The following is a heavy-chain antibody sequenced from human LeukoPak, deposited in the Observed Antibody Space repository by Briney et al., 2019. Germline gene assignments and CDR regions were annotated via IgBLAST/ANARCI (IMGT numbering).Heavy chain of an antibody. Sequence: GGSLRLSCTASGFPLSSYSMNWVRQAPGKGLEWVSYISVSSSNIYYADSVKGRFAISRDNAKNLLFLQMNSLRAEDTAVYYCAKDGWGSSSSGAYYFDYWGQGTLVTVSS. CDR2: ISVSSSNI. CDR3: AKDGWGSSSSGAYYFDY. J-gene: IGHJ4*02. D-gene: IGHD6-6*01. V-gene: IGHV3-48*01. CDR1: GFPLSSYS.